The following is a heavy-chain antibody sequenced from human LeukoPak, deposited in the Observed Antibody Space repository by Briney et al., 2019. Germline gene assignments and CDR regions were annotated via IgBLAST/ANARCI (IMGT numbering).Heavy chain of an antibody. D-gene: IGHD3-16*02. CDR1: GFTFSSYG. CDR2: IRSKANSYAT. V-gene: IGHV3-73*01. J-gene: IGHJ4*02. CDR3: TGGYDYVWGSCRPN. Sequence: GGSLRLSCAASGFTFSSYGMHWVRQASGKGLEWVGRIRSKANSYATAYAASVKGRFTISRDDSKNTAYLQMNSLKTEDTAVYYCTGGYDYVWGSCRPNWGQGTLVTVSS.